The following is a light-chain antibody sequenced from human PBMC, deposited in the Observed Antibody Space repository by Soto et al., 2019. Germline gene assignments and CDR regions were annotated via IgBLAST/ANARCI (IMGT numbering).Light chain of an antibody. V-gene: IGLV2-23*02. J-gene: IGLJ3*02. Sequence: QSALTQPASVSGSPGQSITISCTGTSSDVGSYNLVSWYQQHPSNAPKLMIYEVSKRPAGVSNRFSGSKGGNAAFLTISGLQGEDEAYYYGGSDRGSSTGVFGGGTKLTVL. CDR1: SSDVGSYNL. CDR3: GSDRGSSTGV. CDR2: EVS.